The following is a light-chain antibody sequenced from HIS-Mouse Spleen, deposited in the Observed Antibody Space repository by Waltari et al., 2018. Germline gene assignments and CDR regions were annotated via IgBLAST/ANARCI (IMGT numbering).Light chain of an antibody. Sequence: QSALTQPASVSGSPGQSLTLSCTGTSSDVGRYHLVSWYQQHPGKAPKLMIYEGSKRPSGVSNRFSGSKSGNTASLTISGLQAEDEADYYCCSYAGSSTFVVFGGGTKLTVL. CDR1: SSDVGRYHL. J-gene: IGLJ2*01. CDR2: EGS. V-gene: IGLV2-23*01. CDR3: CSYAGSSTFVV.